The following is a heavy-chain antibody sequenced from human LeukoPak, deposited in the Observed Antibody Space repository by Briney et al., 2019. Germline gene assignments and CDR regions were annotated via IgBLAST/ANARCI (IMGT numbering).Heavy chain of an antibody. CDR1: GGSISSYY. V-gene: IGHV4-59*01. J-gene: IGHJ4*02. Sequence: SETLSLTCTVPGGSISSYYWTWIRQPPGKGLEWIGYIYYSGSTSYNPSLKSRVTISVDTSKNQFSLKLSSVTAADTAVYYCARVRPLSGYHFDYWGQGTLVTVSS. CDR3: ARVRPLSGYHFDY. CDR2: IYYSGST. D-gene: IGHD3-22*01.